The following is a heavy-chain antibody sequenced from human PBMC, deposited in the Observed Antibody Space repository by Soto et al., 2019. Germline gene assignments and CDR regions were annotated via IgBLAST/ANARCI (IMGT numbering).Heavy chain of an antibody. V-gene: IGHV4-38-2*01. J-gene: IGHJ4*02. D-gene: IGHD3-9*01. CDR1: GDSIGSGYY. CDR3: ARAPRTYDILTGYFSAYFDY. CDR2: IYHSGST. Sequence: SETNPLTCAVAGDSIGSGYYWGWIRQPPGKRLEWIGSIYHSGSTFYNPSLKSRVTISVDTSKNQFSLKLSFVTAADTAVYYCARAPRTYDILTGYFSAYFDYWGQGTLVTVSS.